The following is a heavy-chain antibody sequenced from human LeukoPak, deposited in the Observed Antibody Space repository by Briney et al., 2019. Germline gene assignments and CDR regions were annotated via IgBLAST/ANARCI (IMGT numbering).Heavy chain of an antibody. CDR1: SGSISSSSYY. CDR3: ARNRGYSGYDN. J-gene: IGHJ4*02. D-gene: IGHD5-12*01. V-gene: IGHV4-39*07. Sequence: SETLSLTCTVSSGSISSSSYYWGWIRQPPGKGLEWIGSIYYSGSTYYNPSLKSRVTISVDTSKNQFSLKLSSVTAADTAVYYCARNRGYSGYDNWGQGTLVTVSS. CDR2: IYYSGST.